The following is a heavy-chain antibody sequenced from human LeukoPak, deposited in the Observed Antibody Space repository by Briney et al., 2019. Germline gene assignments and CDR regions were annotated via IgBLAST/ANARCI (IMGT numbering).Heavy chain of an antibody. D-gene: IGHD2-21*02. V-gene: IGHV1-69*04. CDR3: ARVPLAYCGGDCYSDSGWYFDL. J-gene: IGHJ2*01. CDR2: IIPILGMA. CDR1: GGTFSSYA. Sequence: VASVKVSCKASGGTFSSYAISWVRQAPGQGLEWMGRIIPILGMANYAQKFQGRVTITADKSTSTAYMELSSLRSEDTAVYYCARVPLAYCGGDCYSDSGWYFDLWGRGTLVTVSS.